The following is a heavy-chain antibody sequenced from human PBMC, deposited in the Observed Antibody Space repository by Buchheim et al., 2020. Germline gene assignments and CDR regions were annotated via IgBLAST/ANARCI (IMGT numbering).Heavy chain of an antibody. CDR1: GFSLSTSGMC. CDR2: IDWVDDK. CDR3: ARSQLIMTTVRSQNWYFDL. Sequence: QVTLRESGPALVKPTQTLTLTCTFSGFSLSTSGMCVSWIRQPPGKALEWLARIDWVDDKYYSTSLKTRLTISKDTSKNQVGLTMTNMDPVDTATYYCARSQLIMTTVRSQNWYFDLWGRGTL. J-gene: IGHJ2*01. D-gene: IGHD4-11*01. V-gene: IGHV2-70*15.